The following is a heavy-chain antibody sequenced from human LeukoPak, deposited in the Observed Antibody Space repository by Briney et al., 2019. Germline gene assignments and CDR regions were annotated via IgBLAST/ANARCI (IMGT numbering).Heavy chain of an antibody. V-gene: IGHV1-18*01. D-gene: IGHD2-21*02. CDR1: GYIFTSYG. CDR3: ARVKGGDSRDY. J-gene: IGHJ4*02. CDR2: INTYNANT. Sequence: GASVKVSCKASGYIFTSYGISWVRQAPGQGLEWLGWINTYNANTNYAQKLQGRVTVTTDTSTNTASLELRSLRSRDTAVDYCARVKGGDSRDYWGQGTLVTVSS.